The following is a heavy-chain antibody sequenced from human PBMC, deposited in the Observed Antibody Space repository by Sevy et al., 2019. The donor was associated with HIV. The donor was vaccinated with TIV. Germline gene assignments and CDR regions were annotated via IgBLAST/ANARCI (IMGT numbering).Heavy chain of an antibody. CDR2: ISHDGINK. Sequence: GGSLRLSCGASGFTFFEYGIHWVHQAPGKGLEWVAVISHDGINKYYADTVKGRFTISRDNSNNTVSLQMNSLRAEDTAVYYCAKGGGYSYGEGGFDAWGQGTLVTVSS. V-gene: IGHV3-30*18. CDR1: GFTFFEYG. D-gene: IGHD5-18*01. J-gene: IGHJ5*02. CDR3: AKGGGYSYGEGGFDA.